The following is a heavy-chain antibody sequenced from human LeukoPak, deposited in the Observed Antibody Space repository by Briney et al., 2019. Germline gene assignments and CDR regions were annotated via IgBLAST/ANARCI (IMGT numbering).Heavy chain of an antibody. J-gene: IGHJ5*02. D-gene: IGHD2-2*01. CDR1: GGSINSYY. CDR3: ARDVVPAAHREYNWFDP. Sequence: SETLSLTCTVSGGSINSYYFNWIRQPAGKGLEWIGRIYTTGSTNYNPSLQRRVTMSIDTSKNQFSLKLTSVTAADTVVYYCARDVVPAAHREYNWFDPWGQGTLVTVSS. CDR2: IYTTGST. V-gene: IGHV4-4*07.